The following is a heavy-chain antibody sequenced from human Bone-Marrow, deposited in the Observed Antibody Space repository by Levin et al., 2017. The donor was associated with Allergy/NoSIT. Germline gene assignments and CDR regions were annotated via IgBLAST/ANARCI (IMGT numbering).Heavy chain of an antibody. CDR1: GFTFTSYT. J-gene: IGHJ4*02. D-gene: IGHD6-19*01. CDR2: VTYSGGTT. CDR3: VRNGDRSGCTH. Sequence: GGSLRLSCAASGFTFTSYTMNWVRQAPGKGLEWVSDVTYSGGTTYYADSVKGRFTISRDNSKNTLYLQMNSLRAEDSAIYYCVRNGDRSGCTHWGQGTLVTVSS. V-gene: IGHV3-23*01.